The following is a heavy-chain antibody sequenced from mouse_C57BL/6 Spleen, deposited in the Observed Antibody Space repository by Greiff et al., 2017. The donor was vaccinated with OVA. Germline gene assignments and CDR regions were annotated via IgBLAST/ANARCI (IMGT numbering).Heavy chain of an antibody. Sequence: VKLMESGPELVKPGASVKISCKASGYAFSSSWMNWVKQRPGKGLEWIGRIYPGDGDTNYNGKFKGKATLTADKSSSTAYMQLSSLTSEDSAVYFCARLTGTGEGAMDYWGQGTSVTVSS. V-gene: IGHV1-82*01. CDR2: IYPGDGDT. D-gene: IGHD4-1*01. CDR3: ARLTGTGEGAMDY. J-gene: IGHJ4*01. CDR1: GYAFSSSW.